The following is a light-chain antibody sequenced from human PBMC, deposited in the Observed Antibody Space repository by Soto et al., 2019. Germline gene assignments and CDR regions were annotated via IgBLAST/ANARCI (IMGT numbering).Light chain of an antibody. CDR2: LAS. CDR3: MQAPQNPPYT. Sequence: DIVMTQSPLSLPVTPGEPASISCRSSQSLLHSNGYNYLDWYLQKPGQSPQLLIYLASIRASGVPDRFSGSGSGTDFTLKISRVEAEDVGVSYCMQAPQNPPYTFGQGTKVEIK. J-gene: IGKJ2*01. V-gene: IGKV2-28*01. CDR1: QSLLHSNGYNY.